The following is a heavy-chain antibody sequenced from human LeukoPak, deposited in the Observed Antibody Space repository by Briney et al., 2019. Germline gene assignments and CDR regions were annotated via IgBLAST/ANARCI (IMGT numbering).Heavy chain of an antibody. D-gene: IGHD2/OR15-2a*01. V-gene: IGHV4-59*08. CDR3: ARISDYYGMDV. Sequence: SETLSLTCTVSGGSISSYYWSWIRQPPGKGLEWIGYTYYSGSTNYNPSLKSRVTISVDTSKNQFSLKLSSVTAADTAVYYCARISDYYGMDVWGQGTTVTVSS. J-gene: IGHJ6*02. CDR2: TYYSGST. CDR1: GGSISSYY.